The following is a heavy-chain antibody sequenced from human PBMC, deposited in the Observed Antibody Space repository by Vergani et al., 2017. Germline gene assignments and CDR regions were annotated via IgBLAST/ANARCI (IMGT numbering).Heavy chain of an antibody. D-gene: IGHD6-19*01. CDR3: SKVGRSEVAGTFGAFDI. V-gene: IGHV3-23*01. J-gene: IGHJ3*02. CDR2: LSASDLRT. CDR1: GFPFIMHA. Sequence: EVQLLESGGDLVQPGGSLRLSCAASGFPFIMHAMSWVRQAPGKGLEWVSTLSASDLRTHYTDYVKGRFTNSRDNSKNTLLLHMNSLRPENTAVYYCSKVGRSEVAGTFGAFDIWGQGTMVTVSS.